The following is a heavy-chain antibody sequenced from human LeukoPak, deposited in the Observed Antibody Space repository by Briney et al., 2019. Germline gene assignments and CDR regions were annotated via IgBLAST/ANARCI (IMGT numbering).Heavy chain of an antibody. CDR3: VRGGWLQFTYYFDY. V-gene: IGHV4-30-2*01. D-gene: IGHD5-24*01. CDR2: IYHSGST. CDR1: GGSISSGGYS. J-gene: IGHJ4*02. Sequence: SETLSLTCAVSGGSISSGGYSWSWIRQPPGKGLEWIGYIYHSGSTYYNPSLKSRVTISVDRSKNQFSLKLSSVTAADTAVYYCVRGGWLQFTYYFDYWGQGTLVTVSS.